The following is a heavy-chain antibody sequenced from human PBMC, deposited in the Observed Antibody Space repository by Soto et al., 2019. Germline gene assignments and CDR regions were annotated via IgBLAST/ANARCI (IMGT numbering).Heavy chain of an antibody. Sequence: QVQLVQSGAEVKKPGASVKVSCKASGYTFTSYDINWVRQATGQGLEWMGWMNPNSGNTGYAQKFQGSVTMTRNTSIITAYMEMSSLRSEDTAVYYCARESTYCGGDCYSNFDYWGQGTLVTVSS. CDR1: GYTFTSYD. V-gene: IGHV1-8*01. D-gene: IGHD2-21*02. CDR2: MNPNSGNT. J-gene: IGHJ4*02. CDR3: ARESTYCGGDCYSNFDY.